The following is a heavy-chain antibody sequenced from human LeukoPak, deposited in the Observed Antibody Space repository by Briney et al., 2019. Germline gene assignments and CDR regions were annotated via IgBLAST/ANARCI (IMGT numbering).Heavy chain of an antibody. CDR3: AKEGTPQVSTWYDL. CDR2: ISYEGGTQ. V-gene: IGHV3-30*18. J-gene: IGHJ5*02. CDR1: GVTLSPYG. D-gene: IGHD3-10*01. Sequence: GGSLTLSCAASGVTLSPYGMHWVRQAPGKGLEWVGVISYEGGTQHYADFVKGRFIISRDNARDTLYLQMNILRTEDTAVYYCAKEGTPQVSTWYDLWGQGTQVIVSS.